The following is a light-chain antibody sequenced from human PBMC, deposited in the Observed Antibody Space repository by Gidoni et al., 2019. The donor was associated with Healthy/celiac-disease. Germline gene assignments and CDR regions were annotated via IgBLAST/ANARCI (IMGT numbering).Light chain of an antibody. J-gene: IGKJ1*01. V-gene: IGKV4-1*01. CDR1: QSVLYSSNNKNY. CDR2: WAS. Sequence: DIVMTQSPDSLAVSLGERATINCKSSQSVLYSSNNKNYLAWYQQKPGQPPKLLIYWASTRESGVPDRFSGSGSGTDFTLTISSLQAEEVAVYYCQKYYSTPRTFGQGTKVEIK. CDR3: QKYYSTPRT.